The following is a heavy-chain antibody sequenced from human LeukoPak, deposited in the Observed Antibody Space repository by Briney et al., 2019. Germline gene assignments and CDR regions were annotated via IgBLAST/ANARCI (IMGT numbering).Heavy chain of an antibody. Sequence: GGSLRLSCAASGFTFSSYAMSWVRQAPGKGVEWVSAISGSGGSTYYADSVKGRFTISRDNSKNPLYLQMNSLRAEDTAVYYCAKLLRSGYYYFDYWGQGTLVTVSS. CDR1: GFTFSSYA. D-gene: IGHD3-3*01. V-gene: IGHV3-23*01. CDR2: ISGSGGST. J-gene: IGHJ4*02. CDR3: AKLLRSGYYYFDY.